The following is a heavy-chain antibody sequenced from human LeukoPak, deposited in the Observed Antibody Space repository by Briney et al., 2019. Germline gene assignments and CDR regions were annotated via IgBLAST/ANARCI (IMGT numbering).Heavy chain of an antibody. Sequence: SETLSLTCAVYGGSFSGYYWSWIRQAPGKGLEWIGEINHSGSTNYNPSLKSRVTISVDTSKNQFSLKLSSVTAADTAVYYCARGGRWLQLGPFDYWGQGTLVTVSS. V-gene: IGHV4-34*01. CDR3: ARGGRWLQLGPFDY. CDR2: INHSGST. J-gene: IGHJ4*02. CDR1: GGSFSGYY. D-gene: IGHD5-24*01.